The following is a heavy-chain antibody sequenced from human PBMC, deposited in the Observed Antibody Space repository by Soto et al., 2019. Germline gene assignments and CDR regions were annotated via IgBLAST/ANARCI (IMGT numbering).Heavy chain of an antibody. D-gene: IGHD5-12*01. V-gene: IGHV4-34*01. J-gene: IGHJ4*02. CDR3: ARWGRDGYKGFDY. CDR1: GGSFSGYY. Sequence: PSETLSLTCAVYGGSFSGYYWSWIRQPPGKGLEWIGEINHSGSTNYNPSLKSRVTISVDTSKNQFSLKLSSVTAADTAVYYCARWGRDGYKGFDYWRQGTLVTVSS. CDR2: INHSGST.